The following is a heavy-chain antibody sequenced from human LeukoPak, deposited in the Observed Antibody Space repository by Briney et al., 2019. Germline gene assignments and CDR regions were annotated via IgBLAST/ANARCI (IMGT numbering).Heavy chain of an antibody. CDR3: ARDPVHSSGWFAVSYYYMDV. Sequence: GGSLRLSCAGSGFTFGTYGLSWVRQAPGKGLEWVANVKQDGSEEFYVDPVKGRFTISRDNAKNSLHLQMNSLRAEDTAVYYCARDPVHSSGWFAVSYYYMDVWGKGTTVTVSS. V-gene: IGHV3-7*01. CDR2: VKQDGSEE. J-gene: IGHJ6*03. D-gene: IGHD6-19*01. CDR1: GFTFGTYG.